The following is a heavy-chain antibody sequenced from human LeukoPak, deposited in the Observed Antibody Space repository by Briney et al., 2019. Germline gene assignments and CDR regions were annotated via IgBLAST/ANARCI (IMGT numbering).Heavy chain of an antibody. CDR3: ARGAVELATTNAFDI. CDR1: GYSFVSYW. V-gene: IGHV5-51*01. D-gene: IGHD5-24*01. CDR2: IYPGDSDT. Sequence: GESLKISCKGSGYSFVSYWIGWVRQMPGKGLEWMGIIYPGDSDTRYSPSFQGQVTMSADKSISIAYLQWSDLKASDTAMYYCARGAVELATTNAFDIGGQGTMVTVSS. J-gene: IGHJ3*02.